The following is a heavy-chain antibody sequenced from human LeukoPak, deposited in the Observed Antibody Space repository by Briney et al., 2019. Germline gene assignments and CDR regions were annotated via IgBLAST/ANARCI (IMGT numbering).Heavy chain of an antibody. V-gene: IGHV1-3*03. CDR2: INPANGYT. J-gene: IGHJ4*02. D-gene: IGHD5-24*01. Sequence: ASVKVSCKTSGYTFTKYAMHWVRQAPGQTIEWLAWINPANGYTRYSQHFQDRVTVSSDTSADTAYMELSSLRSEDKAIYFCAVRDGHTDHWGQGPLVTVSS. CDR3: AVRDGHTDH. CDR1: GYTFTKYA.